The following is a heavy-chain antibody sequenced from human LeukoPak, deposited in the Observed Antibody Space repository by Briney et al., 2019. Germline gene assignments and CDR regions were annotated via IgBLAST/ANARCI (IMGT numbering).Heavy chain of an antibody. CDR3: TRGIPTIDY. J-gene: IGHJ4*02. CDR2: IYSGGDT. Sequence: PGGSLRLSCAASGFTVSSSYMSWVRQAPGKGLEWVSIIYSGGDTYYTDSVTGRFTISRDNSQNALYLQMNSLRAEDTAVYYCTRGIPTIDYWGQGTLVTVSS. CDR1: GFTVSSSY. V-gene: IGHV3-66*01.